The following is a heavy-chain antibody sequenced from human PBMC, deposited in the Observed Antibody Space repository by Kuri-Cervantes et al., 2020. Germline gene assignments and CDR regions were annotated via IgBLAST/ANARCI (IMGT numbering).Heavy chain of an antibody. CDR1: GFTFSSYW. D-gene: IGHD6-13*01. Sequence: GESLKISCAASGFTFSSYWMSWVRQAPGRGLEWVAAVSGTGSSTYYRDSVKGRFTISRDNSKDTLFLQMNSLRPDDTAVYYCAKASSSRFPDRWGQGALVTVSS. CDR2: VSGTGSST. V-gene: IGHV3-23*01. J-gene: IGHJ5*02. CDR3: AKASSSRFPDR.